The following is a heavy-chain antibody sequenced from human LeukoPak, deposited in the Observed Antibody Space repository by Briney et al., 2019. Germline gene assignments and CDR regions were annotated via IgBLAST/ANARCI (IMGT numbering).Heavy chain of an antibody. CDR2: IRYDGSNE. D-gene: IGHD5-18*01. V-gene: IGHV3-30*02. J-gene: IGHJ4*02. Sequence: PGGSLRLSCAASGFTFSYYGMHWVRQAPGKGLEWVSFIRYDGSNEYYSDYVKGRFTISRDNSKNTLYLQMHSLRAEDTALYYCAKGGGYTYGYFIDYWGQGSLVTVSS. CDR1: GFTFSYYG. CDR3: AKGGGYTYGYFIDY.